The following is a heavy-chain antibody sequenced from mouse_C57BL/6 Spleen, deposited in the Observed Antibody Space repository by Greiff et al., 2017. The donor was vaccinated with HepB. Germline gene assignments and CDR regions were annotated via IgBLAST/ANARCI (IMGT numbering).Heavy chain of an antibody. J-gene: IGHJ1*03. CDR2: INPNNGGT. V-gene: IGHV1-18*01. D-gene: IGHD1-1*01. Sequence: EVQLQQSGPELVKPGASVKIPCKASGYTFTDYNMDWVKQSHGKSLEWIGDINPNNGGTIYNQKFKGKATLTVDKSSSTAYMELRSLTSEDTAVYYCARHDYYGSVYWYFDVWGTGTTVTVSS. CDR3: ARHDYYGSVYWYFDV. CDR1: GYTFTDYN.